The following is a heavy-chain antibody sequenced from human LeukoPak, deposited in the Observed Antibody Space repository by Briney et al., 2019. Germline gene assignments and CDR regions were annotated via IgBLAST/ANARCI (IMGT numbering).Heavy chain of an antibody. V-gene: IGHV3-33*01. J-gene: IGHJ4*02. CDR3: ARDSYYYDSSGDFDY. Sequence: SGGSLRLSCAASGFTFSSYGMHWVRQAPGKGLEWVAVIWYDGSNKYYADSVKGRFTISRDNSKNTLYLQMNSLRAEDTAVYYCARDSYYYDSSGDFDYWGQGTLVTVSS. CDR2: IWYDGSNK. D-gene: IGHD3-22*01. CDR1: GFTFSSYG.